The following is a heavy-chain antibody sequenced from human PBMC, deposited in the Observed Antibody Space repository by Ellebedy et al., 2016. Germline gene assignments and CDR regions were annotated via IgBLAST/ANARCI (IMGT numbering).Heavy chain of an antibody. V-gene: IGHV3-48*04. D-gene: IGHD3-10*01. Sequence: GESLKISCAASGFTFSSYSMNWVRQAPGKGLEWVSYISSSSSTIYYADSVKGRFTISRDNAKNSLYLQMNSLRAEDTAVYYCARVWFGESHYMDVWGKGTTVTVSS. J-gene: IGHJ6*03. CDR1: GFTFSSYS. CDR2: ISSSSSTI. CDR3: ARVWFGESHYMDV.